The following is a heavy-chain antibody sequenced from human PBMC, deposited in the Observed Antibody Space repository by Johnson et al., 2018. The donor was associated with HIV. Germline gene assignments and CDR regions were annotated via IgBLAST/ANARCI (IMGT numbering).Heavy chain of an antibody. D-gene: IGHD3-10*01. CDR1: GFNVSSDY. CDR3: ARDPFPRFYSFDV. Sequence: MQLVESGGGLVQPGGSLRLSCAASGFNVSSDYMNWVRQVPGKGLEWVSLIYGGGITYNADSVKGRFTISRDNFKNTLYLQMNSLRVEDTAVYYCARDPFPRFYSFDVWCQGTIVTVSS. V-gene: IGHV3-66*01. CDR2: IYGGGIT. J-gene: IGHJ3*01.